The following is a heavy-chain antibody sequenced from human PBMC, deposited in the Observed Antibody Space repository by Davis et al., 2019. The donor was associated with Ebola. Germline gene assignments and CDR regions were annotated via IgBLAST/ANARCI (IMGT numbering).Heavy chain of an antibody. Sequence: GGSLRLSCAASGFTFSNYWMSWVRQAPGKGLEWVANIKQDGSAKFYVDSVKGRLTISRGNAKNSLYLQMNSLRAEDTAVYYCARFYSGNYFDYWGQGTLVTVSS. CDR2: IKQDGSAK. CDR1: GFTFSNYW. J-gene: IGHJ4*02. CDR3: ARFYSGNYFDY. V-gene: IGHV3-7*01. D-gene: IGHD1-26*01.